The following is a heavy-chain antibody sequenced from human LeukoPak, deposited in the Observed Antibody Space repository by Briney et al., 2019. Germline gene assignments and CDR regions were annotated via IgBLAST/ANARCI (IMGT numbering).Heavy chain of an antibody. Sequence: PGGSLRLSCAASGFTFNNYAMHWVRQAPGKELEWVAAISYDGNNKFYAESVKGRFTISRDNSKSTLYLQMNSLRAEDTAVYFCARALGPIRIPTNFDYWGQGTLVTVSS. V-gene: IGHV3-30-3*01. D-gene: IGHD2-2*02. CDR2: ISYDGNNK. CDR1: GFTFNNYA. J-gene: IGHJ4*02. CDR3: ARALGPIRIPTNFDY.